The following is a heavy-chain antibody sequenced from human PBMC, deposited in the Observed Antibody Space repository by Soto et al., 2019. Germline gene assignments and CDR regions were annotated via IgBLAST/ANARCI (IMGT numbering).Heavy chain of an antibody. Sequence: SETLSLTCAVYGGSFSGYYWSWIRQPPGKGLEWIGEINHSGSTNYNPSLKSRVTISVDTSKNQFSLKLSSVTAADTAVYYCARAEQLVSYYYYGMDVWGQGTTVTVSS. CDR2: INHSGST. CDR3: ARAEQLVSYYYYGMDV. V-gene: IGHV4-34*01. J-gene: IGHJ6*02. CDR1: GGSFSGYY. D-gene: IGHD6-6*01.